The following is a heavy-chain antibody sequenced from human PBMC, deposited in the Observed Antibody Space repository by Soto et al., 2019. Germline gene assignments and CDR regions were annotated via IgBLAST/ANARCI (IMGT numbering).Heavy chain of an antibody. CDR1: GFTFSSYA. J-gene: IGHJ4*02. V-gene: IGHV3-23*01. D-gene: IGHD3-16*02. CDR2: ISGSGGST. Sequence: PGGSLRISCAASGFTFSSYAMSWVRQAPGKGLEWVSAISGSGGSTYYADSVKGRFTISRDNSKNTLYLQMNSLRAEDTAVYYCAKPYYDYIWGSYRNAHNFDYWGQGTLVTVSS. CDR3: AKPYYDYIWGSYRNAHNFDY.